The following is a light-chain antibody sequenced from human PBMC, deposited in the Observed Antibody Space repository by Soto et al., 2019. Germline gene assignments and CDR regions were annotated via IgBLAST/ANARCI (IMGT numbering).Light chain of an antibody. CDR2: GAS. V-gene: IGKV3D-20*02. J-gene: IGKJ5*01. Sequence: ESVLTQSPGTLSLSPGERATLSCRARQSVSSNYLAWYQQKPGQAPRLLIYGASSRATGIPDRFSGSGSGTDFTLTISRLEPEDFAVYYCQQRSNWPPLTFGQGTRLEI. CDR3: QQRSNWPPLT. CDR1: QSVSSNY.